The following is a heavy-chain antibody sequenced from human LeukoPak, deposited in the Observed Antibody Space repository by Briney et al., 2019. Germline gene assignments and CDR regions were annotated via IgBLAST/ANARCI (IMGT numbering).Heavy chain of an antibody. J-gene: IGHJ4*02. V-gene: IGHV3-74*01. CDR3: GILPPGY. Sequence: GGSLRLSCTASGFVSSNYMSWVRTAPGKGLVWVARIKSDGTSANYADSVRGRFTISRDDAKNTLYLLMNSLGDEDTTVYYCGILPPGYWGQGTQVTVS. CDR1: GFVSSNY. CDR2: IKSDGTSA.